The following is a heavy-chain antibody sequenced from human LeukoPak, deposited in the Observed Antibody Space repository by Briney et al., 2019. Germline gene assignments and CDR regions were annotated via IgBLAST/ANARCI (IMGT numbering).Heavy chain of an antibody. Sequence: SETLSLTCTVSGASVSEFYWSWIPQSPRKGLEWISYIHHSGNSDYNPSLMSRVTTSLDTSKNQFSLNLISVTAADTAVYYCTRGHWGLQSWSQGTLVTVSS. J-gene: IGHJ5*02. CDR3: TRGHWGLQS. D-gene: IGHD7-27*01. CDR2: IHHSGNS. CDR1: GASVSEFY. V-gene: IGHV4-59*02.